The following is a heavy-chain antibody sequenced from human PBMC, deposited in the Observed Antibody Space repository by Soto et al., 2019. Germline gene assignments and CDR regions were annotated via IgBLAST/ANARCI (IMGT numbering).Heavy chain of an antibody. D-gene: IGHD3-22*01. CDR3: ARVALTMIEYPLDY. J-gene: IGHJ4*02. Sequence: SETLSLTCAVYGGSFSGYYWSWIRQPPGKGLEWIGEINHSGSTNYNPSLKSRVTISVDTSKNQFSLKLSSVTAADTAVYYCARVALTMIEYPLDYWGQGTLVTVSS. CDR2: INHSGST. CDR1: GGSFSGYY. V-gene: IGHV4-34*01.